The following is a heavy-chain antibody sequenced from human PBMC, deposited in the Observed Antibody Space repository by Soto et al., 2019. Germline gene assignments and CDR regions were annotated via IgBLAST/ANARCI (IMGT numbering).Heavy chain of an antibody. J-gene: IGHJ3*01. D-gene: IGHD3-22*01. CDR2: INIGNGNT. CDR3: ARDDYYDSSGYYRGLGAFDF. CDR1: GYTFTSYG. Sequence: QVHLVQSGAEEKKPGASVKVSCKASGYTFTSYGIHWVRQAPGQRLEWMGWINIGNGNTKYSQNFQGRVTITRDTSATTVYMDLTSLTSEDTAVYYWARDDYYDSSGYYRGLGAFDFWGQGTMVTVSS. V-gene: IGHV1-3*05.